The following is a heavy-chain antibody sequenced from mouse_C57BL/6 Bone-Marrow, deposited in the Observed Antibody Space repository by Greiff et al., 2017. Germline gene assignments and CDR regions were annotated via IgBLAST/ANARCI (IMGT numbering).Heavy chain of an antibody. D-gene: IGHD1-1*01. V-gene: IGHV1-39*01. CDR1: GYSFTDYN. J-gene: IGHJ1*03. CDR3: ARWESAYYGSSHLDFGV. Sequence: FQLQQPGPELVKPGASVKLSCKASGYSFTDYNMNWVKQSNGKSLEWIGVINPTYGTTSYKQKFKGKATLTVEQSSSTASMQLTRLTSEDSAVYYCARWESAYYGSSHLDFGVRGTGATVTVSS. CDR2: INPTYGTT.